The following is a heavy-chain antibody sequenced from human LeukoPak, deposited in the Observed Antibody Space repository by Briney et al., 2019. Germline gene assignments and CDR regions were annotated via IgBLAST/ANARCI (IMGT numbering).Heavy chain of an antibody. CDR3: ARGGELLWFPSGY. V-gene: IGHV3-30*04. CDR2: ISYDGSNK. CDR1: GFTFSSYA. J-gene: IGHJ4*02. D-gene: IGHD3-10*01. Sequence: PGGSLRLSCAASGFTFSSYAMHWVRQAPGKGLEWVAVISYDGSNKYYADSVKGRFTISRDNSKNTLYLQMNSLRAEDTAVYYCARGGELLWFPSGYWGQGTLVTVSS.